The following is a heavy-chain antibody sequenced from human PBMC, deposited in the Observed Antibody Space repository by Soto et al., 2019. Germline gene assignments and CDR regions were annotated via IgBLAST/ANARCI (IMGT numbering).Heavy chain of an antibody. Sequence: PGGSLRLSCAASGFTFSSYGMHWVRQAPGKGLEWVAVIWYDGSNKYYADSVKGRFTISRDNSKNTLYLQMNSLRAEDTAVYYCAKQSGSGIYYNDGSGSQIDYCGQRALVTVS. CDR2: IWYDGSNK. J-gene: IGHJ4*02. CDR1: GFTFSSYG. V-gene: IGHV3-33*06. D-gene: IGHD3-10*01. CDR3: AKQSGSGIYYNDGSGSQIDY.